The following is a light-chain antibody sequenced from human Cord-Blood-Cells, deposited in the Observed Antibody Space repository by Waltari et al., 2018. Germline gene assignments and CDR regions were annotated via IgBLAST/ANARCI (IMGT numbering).Light chain of an antibody. V-gene: IGLV2-14*03. Sequence: QSALTQPASVSGSPGQSITISCTGTSSDVGGYNYVSWYQQHPGKAPKLMIYAVSNRPSGVSNRFAGSKSGNTASRTISGLQGEDEADYYCSSYTSSSTWVFGGGTKLTVL. J-gene: IGLJ3*02. CDR2: AVS. CDR1: SSDVGGYNY. CDR3: SSYTSSSTWV.